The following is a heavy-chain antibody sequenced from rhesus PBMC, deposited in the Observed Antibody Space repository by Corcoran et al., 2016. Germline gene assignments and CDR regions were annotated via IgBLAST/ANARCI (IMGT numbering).Heavy chain of an antibody. CDR3: ARHLGSKYSEF. J-gene: IGHJ1*01. CDR1: GASIRGSEW. V-gene: IGHV4-65*02. Sequence: QVQLQESGPGLGKPSELLSPTCAVSGASIRGSEWWCLIPQPPGKGQEGIGNLGGWGSGISDNPSLQSRVTISKDTSNNQFSRRLNSVTAADTAVYYCARHLGSKYSEFWGQGALAIVSS. CDR2: LGGWGSGI. D-gene: IGHD2-15*01.